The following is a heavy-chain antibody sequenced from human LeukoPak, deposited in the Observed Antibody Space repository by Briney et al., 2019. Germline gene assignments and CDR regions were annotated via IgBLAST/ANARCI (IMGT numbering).Heavy chain of an antibody. D-gene: IGHD4-11*01. Sequence: GGSLRLSCAASGFTFSSYSMNWVRQAPGKGLEWVSYISSSGSTIYYADSVKGRFTISRDNAKNSLYLQMNSLRAEDTAVYYCAREDMTTFDYWGQGTLVTVSS. V-gene: IGHV3-48*04. CDR2: ISSSGSTI. CDR3: AREDMTTFDY. CDR1: GFTFSSYS. J-gene: IGHJ4*02.